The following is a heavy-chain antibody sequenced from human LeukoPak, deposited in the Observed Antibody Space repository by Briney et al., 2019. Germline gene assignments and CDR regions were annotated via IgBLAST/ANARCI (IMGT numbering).Heavy chain of an antibody. Sequence: ASVKLSCKASGYTFTGYYMHWVRQATGQGLEWRGWINPNSGGTNYAQKFQGRVTMTRDTSISTAYMELSRLRSDDTAVYYCARGTSITMIVGVGREVKAPFDYWGQGTLVTVSS. CDR2: INPNSGGT. D-gene: IGHD3-22*01. V-gene: IGHV1-2*02. CDR1: GYTFTGYY. J-gene: IGHJ4*02. CDR3: ARGTSITMIVGVGREVKAPFDY.